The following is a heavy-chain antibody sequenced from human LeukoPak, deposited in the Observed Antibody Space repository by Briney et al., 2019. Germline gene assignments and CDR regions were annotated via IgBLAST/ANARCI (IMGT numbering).Heavy chain of an antibody. D-gene: IGHD5-24*01. Sequence: SVKVSCKASGGTFSSYAISWVRQAPGQGLEWMGGIIPIFGTANYAQKFQGRVTITTDESTSTAYMELSSLRSEDTAVYYCARAPLGPPRWLQGWFDPWGQGTLVTVSS. CDR3: ARAPLGPPRWLQGWFDP. CDR1: GGTFSSYA. CDR2: IIPIFGTA. V-gene: IGHV1-69*05. J-gene: IGHJ5*02.